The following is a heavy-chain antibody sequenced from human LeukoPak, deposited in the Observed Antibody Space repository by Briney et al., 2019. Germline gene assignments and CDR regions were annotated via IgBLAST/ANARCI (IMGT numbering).Heavy chain of an antibody. CDR3: ARYYYDNSGSIYAFDI. Sequence: SETLSLTCAVYGGSFSGYYWSWIRQPPGKGLEWIGEINHSGSTNYNPSLKSRVTISVDTSKNQFSLKLSSVTTADTAVYYCARYYYDNSGSIYAFDIWGQGTMVTVSS. CDR1: GGSFSGYY. J-gene: IGHJ3*02. CDR2: INHSGST. V-gene: IGHV4-34*01. D-gene: IGHD3-22*01.